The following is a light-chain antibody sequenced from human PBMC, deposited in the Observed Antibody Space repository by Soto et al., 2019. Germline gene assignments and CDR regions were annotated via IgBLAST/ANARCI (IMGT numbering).Light chain of an antibody. J-gene: IGKJ5*01. V-gene: IGKV1-33*01. Sequence: DIQMTQSPSSLSASVGDRVTITCQASQDIKNYLNWYQQKLGKAPKLLIYDASNLETGVPSRFSGSGYGPDFTFTISSLQPEDFATSFCQQYSNLITFGQGTRLEIK. CDR3: QQYSNLIT. CDR1: QDIKNY. CDR2: DAS.